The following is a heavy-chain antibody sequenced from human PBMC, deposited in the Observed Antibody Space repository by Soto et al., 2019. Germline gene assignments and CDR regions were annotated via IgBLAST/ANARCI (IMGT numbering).Heavy chain of an antibody. CDR1: GTSTRSSY. CDR2: VSYSGSP. CDR3: ARASSGYTGSYFY. J-gene: IGHJ4*02. Sequence: QVQLQESGPGLVKPSETLSLTCTVSGTSTRSSYWSWIRQPPGMGLEWIGYVSYSGSPNYNPSLKSRVTISVDTSKNQFSLKLSSVTAADTAVYYCARASSGYTGSYFYWGQGTLVTVSS. V-gene: IGHV4-59*01. D-gene: IGHD3-16*02.